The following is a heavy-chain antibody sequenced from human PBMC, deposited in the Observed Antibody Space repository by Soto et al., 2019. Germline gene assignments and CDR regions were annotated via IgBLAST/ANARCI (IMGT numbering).Heavy chain of an antibody. J-gene: IGHJ4*02. Sequence: ASVKVSCKASGYMFTTYTIHWVRQAPGQRLEWMGWINAGNGDTKYSQKFQGRVTFTRDRSASTAYMELSSLRSEDTAVYYCARDQGYYFESSLDYWGQGTLVTVSS. V-gene: IGHV1-3*01. CDR3: ARDQGYYFESSLDY. D-gene: IGHD3-9*01. CDR2: INAGNGDT. CDR1: GYMFTTYT.